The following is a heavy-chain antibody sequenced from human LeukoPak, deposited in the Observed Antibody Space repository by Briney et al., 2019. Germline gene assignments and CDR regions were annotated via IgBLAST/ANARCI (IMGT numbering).Heavy chain of an antibody. CDR3: ARTYYDILTATNWFDP. CDR1: GFTFSDYY. D-gene: IGHD3-9*01. CDR2: SSGTGTTI. Sequence: PGESLRLSCAASGFTFSDYYMSWIRQAPGKGLEWVSYSSGTGTTIYYADSVKGRFTISRDNAKNSLYLQMNSLRAEDTAVYYCARTYYDILTATNWFDPWGQGTLVTVSS. V-gene: IGHV3-11*04. J-gene: IGHJ5*02.